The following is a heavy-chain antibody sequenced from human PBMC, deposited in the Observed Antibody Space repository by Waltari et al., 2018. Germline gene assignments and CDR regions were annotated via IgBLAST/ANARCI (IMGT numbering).Heavy chain of an antibody. CDR3: AKQLGKAFDI. CDR2: ISYDGDNK. CDR1: GFPFSSYG. D-gene: IGHD7-27*01. J-gene: IGHJ3*02. V-gene: IGHV3-30*18. Sequence: QVQLVESGGGVVQPGRSLRLPCAASGFPFSSYGMHRVRQAPGKGLEWVALISYDGDNKYYADSVKGRFTISRDNSKNTLYLQMNSLRAEDTAVYYCAKQLGKAFDIWGQGTMATVSS.